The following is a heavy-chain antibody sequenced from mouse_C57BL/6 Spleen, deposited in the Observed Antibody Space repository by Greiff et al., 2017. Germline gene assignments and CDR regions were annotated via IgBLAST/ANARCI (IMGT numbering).Heavy chain of an antibody. CDR2: IHPNSGST. CDR1: GYTFTSYW. V-gene: IGHV1-64*01. CDR3: AVDYNGSRYYAMDY. Sequence: QVQLQQPGAELVKPGASVKLSCKASGYTFTSYWMHWVKQRPGQGLEWIGMIHPNSGSTNYNEKFKSKATLTVDKSSSTAYMQLSSLTSEDSAVYYCAVDYNGSRYYAMDYWGQGTSVTGSS. D-gene: IGHD1-1*01. J-gene: IGHJ4*01.